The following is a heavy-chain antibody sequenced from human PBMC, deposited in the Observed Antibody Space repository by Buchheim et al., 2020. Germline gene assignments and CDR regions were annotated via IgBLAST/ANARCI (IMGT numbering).Heavy chain of an antibody. CDR2: INPDSGGT. D-gene: IGHD4-17*01. Sequence: QVQLVQSGAEVKKPGASVKVSCKASGYTFTGYYVHWVRQAPGQGLEWVGWINPDSGGTDYAQKFQGRVTMTRDTSISTAYMELSRLRSDDTAVYYCARSTVTRAYYYGMDVWGQGTT. CDR1: GYTFTGYY. V-gene: IGHV1-2*02. CDR3: ARSTVTRAYYYGMDV. J-gene: IGHJ6*02.